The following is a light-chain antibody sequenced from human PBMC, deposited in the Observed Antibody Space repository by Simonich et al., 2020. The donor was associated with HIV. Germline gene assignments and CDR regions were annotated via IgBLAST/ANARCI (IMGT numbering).Light chain of an antibody. Sequence: QSALTPPASVSWSPGQSITISCPGTRRDLGGFNFVSWYQQPPGKAPRLLIYDVTKRPSGVSNRFSGSKSGNTASLTISGLQAEDEADYYCSSYRSSGTLVFGGRTKLTVL. J-gene: IGLJ3*02. CDR3: SSYRSSGTLV. CDR2: DVT. V-gene: IGLV2-14*01. CDR1: RRDLGGFNF.